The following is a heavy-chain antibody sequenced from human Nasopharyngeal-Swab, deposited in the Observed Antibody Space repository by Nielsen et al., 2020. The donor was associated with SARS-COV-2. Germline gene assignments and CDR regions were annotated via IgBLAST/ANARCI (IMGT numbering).Heavy chain of an antibody. CDR1: GFTFDDYT. CDR2: ISWDGGST. J-gene: IGHJ6*02. CDR3: AKDIYSSSWTPWYYYYGMDV. V-gene: IGHV3-43*01. D-gene: IGHD6-13*01. Sequence: GGSLRLSCAASGFTFDDYTMRWVRQAPGKGLEWVSLISWDGGSTYYADSVKGRFTISRDNSKNSLYLQMNSLRTEDTALYYCAKDIYSSSWTPWYYYYGMDVWGQGTTVTVSS.